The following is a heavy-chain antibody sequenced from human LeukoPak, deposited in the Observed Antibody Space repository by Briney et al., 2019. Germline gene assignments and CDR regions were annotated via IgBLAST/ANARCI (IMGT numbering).Heavy chain of an antibody. J-gene: IGHJ3*02. V-gene: IGHV3-74*03. Sequence: GGSLRLSCAASGFTFSGYYMHWVRQAPGKGPVWVSRINSDGSDITYADSVKGRFTMSRDNAKNSLYLQMNSLRAEDTALYYCAREGSSGYFDAFDIWGQGTMVTVSS. CDR3: AREGSSGYFDAFDI. CDR2: INSDGSDI. D-gene: IGHD3-22*01. CDR1: GFTFSGYY.